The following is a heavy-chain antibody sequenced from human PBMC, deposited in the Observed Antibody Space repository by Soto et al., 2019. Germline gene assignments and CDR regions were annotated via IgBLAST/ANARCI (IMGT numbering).Heavy chain of an antibody. D-gene: IGHD6-13*01. CDR3: ARQGYSSSWKTGWFDP. Sequence: TLSLTCTVSGGSISSSSYYWGWIRQPPGKGLEWIGSIYYSGSTYYNPSLKSRVTISVDTSKNQFSLKLSSVTAADTAVYYCARQGYSSSWKTGWFDPWGQGTLVTVSS. J-gene: IGHJ5*02. CDR1: GGSISSSSYY. V-gene: IGHV4-39*01. CDR2: IYYSGST.